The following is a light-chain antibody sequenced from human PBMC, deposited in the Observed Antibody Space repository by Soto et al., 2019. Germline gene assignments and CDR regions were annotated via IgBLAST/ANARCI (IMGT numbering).Light chain of an antibody. CDR2: DAS. V-gene: IGKV3-11*01. Sequence: EIVLTQSPATVSVSPGERATLSCRASQSVRNYLAWYQQKPGQAPRLLIFDASNRATGIPSRFSGSGSGTDFTLTISSLEPEDFAVYYCQQHSNSPPWTFGPGTRVDF. CDR3: QQHSNSPPWT. J-gene: IGKJ3*01. CDR1: QSVRNY.